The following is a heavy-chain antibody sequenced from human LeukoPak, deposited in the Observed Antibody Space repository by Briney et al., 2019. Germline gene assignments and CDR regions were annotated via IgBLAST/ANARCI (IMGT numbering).Heavy chain of an antibody. CDR1: GFTFSSYA. J-gene: IGHJ6*02. Sequence: GGSLRLSCAASGFTFSSYAMSWVRQASGKGLEWVSAISGSGGSTYYADSVKGRFTISRDNSKNTLYLQMNSLRAEDTAVYYCAKNAVRGSNYYYYYGMDVWGQGTTVTVSS. CDR2: ISGSGGST. CDR3: AKNAVRGSNYYYYYGMDV. V-gene: IGHV3-23*01. D-gene: IGHD3-10*01.